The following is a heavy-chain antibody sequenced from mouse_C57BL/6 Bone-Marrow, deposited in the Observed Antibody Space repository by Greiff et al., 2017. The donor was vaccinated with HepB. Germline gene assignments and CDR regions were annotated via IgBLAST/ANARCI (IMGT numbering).Heavy chain of an antibody. CDR3: TRGDYGHFDY. CDR1: GYTFTDYE. CDR2: IDPETGGT. D-gene: IGHD1-1*01. V-gene: IGHV1-15*01. J-gene: IGHJ2*01. Sequence: VKLMESGAELVRPGASVTLSCKASGYTFTDYEMHWVKQTPVHGLEGIGAIDPETGGTAYNQKFKGKAILTADKSSSTAYMELRSLTSEASAVYYCTRGDYGHFDYWGQGTTLTVSS.